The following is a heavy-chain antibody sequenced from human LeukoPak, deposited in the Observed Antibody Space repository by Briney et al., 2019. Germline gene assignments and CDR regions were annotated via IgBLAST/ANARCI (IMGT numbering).Heavy chain of an antibody. V-gene: IGHV1-69*06. CDR2: IIPIFGTA. CDR3: ARQRYDSSGYPPDY. Sequence: ASVKVSCKASGGTFSSYAISWVRQAPGQGLEWMGGIIPIFGTANYAQKFQGRVTITADKSTSTAYMELSSLRSEDTAVYYCARQRYDSSGYPPDYWGQGTLVTVSS. D-gene: IGHD3-22*01. J-gene: IGHJ4*02. CDR1: GGTFSSYA.